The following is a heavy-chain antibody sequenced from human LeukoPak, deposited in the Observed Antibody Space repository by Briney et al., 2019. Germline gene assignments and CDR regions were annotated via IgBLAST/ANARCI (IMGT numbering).Heavy chain of an antibody. CDR3: AREGRSSSPMDY. J-gene: IGHJ4*02. CDR2: IYPSDSDT. D-gene: IGHD3-10*01. V-gene: IGHV5-51*01. CDR1: GSTFNNNW. Sequence: GASLKTSCKGSGSTFNNNWIGWVRQMPGKGLEWLGIIYPSDSDTRYSPSFQGQVTISVDKSIDTAYLQWGSLKASDTAMYYCAREGRSSSPMDYWGQGTLVTVSS.